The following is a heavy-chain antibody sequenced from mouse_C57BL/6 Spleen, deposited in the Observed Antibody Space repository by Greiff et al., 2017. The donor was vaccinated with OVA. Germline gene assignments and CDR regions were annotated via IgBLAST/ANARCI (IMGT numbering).Heavy chain of an antibody. D-gene: IGHD2-4*01. CDR1: GYTFTDYN. V-gene: IGHV1-18*01. J-gene: IGHJ4*01. Sequence: VQLQQSGPELVKPGASVKIPCKASGYTFTDYNMDWVKQSHGKSLEWIGDINPNNGGTIYNQKFKGKATLTVDKSSSTAYMELRSLTSEDTAVYYCARRDYDYDYYYAMDYWGQGTSVTVSS. CDR3: ARRDYDYDYYYAMDY. CDR2: INPNNGGT.